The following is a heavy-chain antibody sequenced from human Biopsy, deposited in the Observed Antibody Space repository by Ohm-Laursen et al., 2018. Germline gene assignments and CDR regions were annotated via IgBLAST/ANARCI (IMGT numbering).Heavy chain of an antibody. CDR3: ARPRGTATAIADGLDY. V-gene: IGHV1-18*01. J-gene: IGHJ4*02. D-gene: IGHD2-21*02. Sequence: AASVKVSCKASGYTFISFGITWVRQAPGQGLEWVGYIGGGNGDTKYAQKFQGRVTMTTDTSTSTAYMELSGLTSDDTAVYYCARPRGTATAIADGLDYWGQGTLVTASS. CDR1: GYTFISFG. CDR2: IGGGNGDT.